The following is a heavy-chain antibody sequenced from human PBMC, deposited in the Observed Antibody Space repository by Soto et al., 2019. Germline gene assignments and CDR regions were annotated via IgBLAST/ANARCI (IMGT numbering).Heavy chain of an antibody. CDR1: GAPVTSETHF. D-gene: IGHD1-26*01. V-gene: IGHV4-61*01. J-gene: IGHJ4*02. Sequence: SETLSLTCTVSGAPVTSETHFWTWIRQPPGKGLEWIGYMYYSGITNSNPALKSRVTLSVDRSRNQFSLSLSSVTAADTAAYYCAREDMSGTYYFDYWGPGTQVTVSS. CDR3: AREDMSGTYYFDY. CDR2: MYYSGIT.